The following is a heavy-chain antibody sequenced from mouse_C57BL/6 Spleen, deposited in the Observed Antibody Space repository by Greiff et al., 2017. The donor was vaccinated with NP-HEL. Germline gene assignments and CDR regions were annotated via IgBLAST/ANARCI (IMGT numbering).Heavy chain of an antibody. D-gene: IGHD1-1*01. CDR1: GYTFTSYW. CDR2: IHPNSGST. CDR3: ARYYYAKGAFDY. V-gene: IGHV1-64*01. J-gene: IGHJ2*01. Sequence: QVQLQQPGAELVKPGASVKLSCKASGYTFTSYWMHWVKQRPGQGLEWIGMIHPNSGSTNYNEKFKSKATLTVDKSSSTAYMQLSSLTSEDSAVYYCARYYYAKGAFDYWGQGTTLTVSS.